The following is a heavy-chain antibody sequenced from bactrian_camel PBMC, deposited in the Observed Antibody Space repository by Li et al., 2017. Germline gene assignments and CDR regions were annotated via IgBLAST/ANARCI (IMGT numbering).Heavy chain of an antibody. CDR3: AADPYRGGYCSASDEYEY. CDR2: IDADGTT. D-gene: IGHD2*01. Sequence: VQLVESGGGSVRAGGSLKLSCGASGDSYRSACMGWFRQAPGKEREGVAAIDADGTTSYADSVKGRFTISEDNAKNTPYLQMNSLAPEDTAMYYCAADPYRGGYCSASDEYEYWGQGTQVTVS. CDR1: GDSYRSAC. J-gene: IGHJ4*01. V-gene: IGHV3S53*01.